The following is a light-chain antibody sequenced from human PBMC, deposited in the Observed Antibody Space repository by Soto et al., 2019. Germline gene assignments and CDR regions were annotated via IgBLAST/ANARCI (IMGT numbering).Light chain of an antibody. CDR2: GAS. CDR3: QQAASFPWT. V-gene: IGKV1-12*01. J-gene: IGKJ1*01. Sequence: DIQMTQSPSSVSASVGDRVTITCRASQDINNWLVWYQQRPGKAPKLLTFGASNLHSGVPSRFSGSRSGTNFTLTIDSLQPEDFASYYCQQAASFPWTFGQGTKVEIK. CDR1: QDINNW.